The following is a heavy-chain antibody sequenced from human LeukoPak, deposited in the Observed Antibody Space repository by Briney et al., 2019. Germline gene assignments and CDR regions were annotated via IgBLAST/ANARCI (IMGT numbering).Heavy chain of an antibody. J-gene: IGHJ3*02. CDR2: ISYDGSNK. CDR3: ARYRPDSGSYIYGAFDI. Sequence: GGSLRLSCAASGFTFSSYAMHWVRQAPGKGLEWVAVISYDGSNKYYADSVKGRFTISRDNSKNTLYLQMNGLRAEDTAVYYCARYRPDSGSYIYGAFDIWGQGTMVTVSS. D-gene: IGHD1-26*01. V-gene: IGHV3-30-3*01. CDR1: GFTFSSYA.